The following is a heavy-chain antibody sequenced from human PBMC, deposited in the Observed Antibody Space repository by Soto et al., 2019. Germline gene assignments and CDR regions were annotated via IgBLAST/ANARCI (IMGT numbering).Heavy chain of an antibody. CDR2: MNPNSGNT. CDR1: GYTFTSYD. J-gene: IGHJ5*02. Sequence: QVQLVQSGAEVKKPGASVKVSCKASGYTFTSYDINWVRQATGQGLEYLGWMNPNSGNTGYVQKCQGRVTMTTDTSISTAYLEWSSLRSDASAVYFCARSIKYCAYSRWFDPWGQGTLVTVSS. V-gene: IGHV1-8*01. D-gene: IGHD2-15*01. CDR3: ARSIKYCAYSRWFDP.